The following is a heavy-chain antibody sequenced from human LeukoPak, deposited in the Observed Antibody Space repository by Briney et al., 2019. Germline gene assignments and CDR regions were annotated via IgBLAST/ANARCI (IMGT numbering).Heavy chain of an antibody. D-gene: IGHD2-15*01. CDR1: GDSVSRNSVS. CDR3: ARAAVGGTNRIFDD. J-gene: IGHJ4*02. V-gene: IGHV6-1*01. CDR2: TYYMSKWNN. Sequence: SQTLSLTCAISGDSVSRNSVSWNWIRQSPSRGLEWLGRTYYMSKWNNDYAVSVKSRITINPDTSKNQFSLQLNSVTPEDTAVYYCARAAVGGTNRIFDDWGQGTLVTVSS.